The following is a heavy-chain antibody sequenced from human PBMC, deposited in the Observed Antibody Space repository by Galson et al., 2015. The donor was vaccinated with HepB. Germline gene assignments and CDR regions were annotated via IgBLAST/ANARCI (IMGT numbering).Heavy chain of an antibody. J-gene: IGHJ4*02. CDR2: IKSKTDGGTT. V-gene: IGHV3-15*01. CDR3: TTSTYYDILTGFDY. CDR1: GFTFSNAW. D-gene: IGHD3-9*01. Sequence: SLRLSCAASGFTFSNAWMSWVRQAPGKGLEWVGRIKSKTDGGTTDYAAPVKGRFTISRDDSKNTLYLQMNSLKTEDTAVYYCTTSTYYDILTGFDYWGQGTLVTVSS.